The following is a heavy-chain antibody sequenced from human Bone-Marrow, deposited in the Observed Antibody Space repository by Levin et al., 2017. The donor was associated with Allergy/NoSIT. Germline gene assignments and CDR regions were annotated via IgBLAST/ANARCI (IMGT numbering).Heavy chain of an antibody. Sequence: GGSLRLSCAASAFTISSNYMSWVRQAPGKGLEWVSLIYSGGTTYYADSVRGRFTISRDDSKNTLYLQMNSLRVEDTAVYYCTNHDSGRFDYWGLGTLVTVSS. CDR2: IYSGGTT. J-gene: IGHJ4*02. D-gene: IGHD1-26*01. CDR1: AFTISSNY. V-gene: IGHV3-53*01. CDR3: TNHDSGRFDY.